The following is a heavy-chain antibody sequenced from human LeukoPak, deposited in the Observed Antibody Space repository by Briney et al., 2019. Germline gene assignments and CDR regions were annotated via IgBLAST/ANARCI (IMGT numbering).Heavy chain of an antibody. Sequence: GGSLRLSCAASGFTVSSNYMSWVRQAPGKGLEWVSVIYSGGTTYHADSVKGRFTISRDNSKNTLYLQMISLRAEDTAVYYCARATFWSGYQRDSWYLDVWGKGTTVTVSS. D-gene: IGHD3-3*01. V-gene: IGHV3-66*02. CDR3: ARATFWSGYQRDSWYLDV. CDR1: GFTVSSNY. J-gene: IGHJ6*03. CDR2: IYSGGTT.